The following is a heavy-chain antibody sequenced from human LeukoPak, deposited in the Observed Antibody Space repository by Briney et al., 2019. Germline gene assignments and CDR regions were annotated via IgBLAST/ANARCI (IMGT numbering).Heavy chain of an antibody. CDR1: GGSISSYY. CDR3: ARDSWDIVVVPAARMYYYGMDV. V-gene: IGHV4-4*07. CDR2: IYTSGST. J-gene: IGHJ6*02. Sequence: PSETLSLTCTVSGGSISSYYWSWIRQPAGKGLEWIGRIYTSGSTNYNPSLKSRVTMSVDTSKNQFSLKLSSVTAADTAVYYCARDSWDIVVVPAARMYYYGMDVWGQGTTVTVSS. D-gene: IGHD2-2*01.